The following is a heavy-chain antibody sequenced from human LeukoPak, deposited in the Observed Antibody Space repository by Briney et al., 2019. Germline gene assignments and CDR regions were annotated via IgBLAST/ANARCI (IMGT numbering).Heavy chain of an antibody. D-gene: IGHD3-10*01. CDR1: GFTFSSYS. CDR2: ISSSSSYI. J-gene: IGHJ4*02. Sequence: GGSLRLSCAASGFTFSSYSMNWVRQAPGKGLEWVSSISSSSSYIYYADSVKGRFTISRDNAKNPLYLQMNSLRAEDTAVYYCARGPPYGSGKFGPFDYWGQGTLVTVSS. CDR3: ARGPPYGSGKFGPFDY. V-gene: IGHV3-21*01.